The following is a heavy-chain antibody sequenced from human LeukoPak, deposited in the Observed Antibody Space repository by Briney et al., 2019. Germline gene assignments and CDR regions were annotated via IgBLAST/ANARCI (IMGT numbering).Heavy chain of an antibody. CDR2: IYYSGST. Sequence: SETLSLTCTVSGGSISSGGYFWSWIRQHPGKGLEWIGYIYYSGSTYYNPSLKSRVTISVDTSKNQFSLKLSSVTAADTAVYYCARSCSGGSCYFNWGQGTLVTVSS. CDR3: ARSCSGGSCYFN. D-gene: IGHD2-15*01. V-gene: IGHV4-31*03. CDR1: GGSISSGGYF. J-gene: IGHJ4*02.